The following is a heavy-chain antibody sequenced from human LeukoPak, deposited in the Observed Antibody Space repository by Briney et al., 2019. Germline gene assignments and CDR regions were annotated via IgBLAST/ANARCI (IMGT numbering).Heavy chain of an antibody. J-gene: IGHJ5*02. CDR3: VRGCMFCDWKTWFDP. CDR2: IGTLHDT. CDR1: GFKFTDYD. Sequence: PGGSLRLSCATSGFKFTDYDMHWVRQAPGKGPEWVSAIGTLHDTFYSDSVRGRFTISRVDVRHSLYLQMNSLRAGDTAVYYCVRGCMFCDWKTWFDPWGQGTLVTVSS. D-gene: IGHD2-8*01. V-gene: IGHV3-13*01.